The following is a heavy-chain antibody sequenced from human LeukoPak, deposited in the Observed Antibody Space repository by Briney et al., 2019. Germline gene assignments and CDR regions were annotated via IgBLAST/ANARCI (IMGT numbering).Heavy chain of an antibody. V-gene: IGHV4-34*01. CDR2: INHSGST. J-gene: IGHJ6*03. CDR1: GGSFSGYY. Sequence: PSGTLSLTCAVYGGSFSGYYWSWIRQPPGKGLEWIGEINHSGSTNYNPSLKSRVTISVDASKNQFSLKLSSVTAADTAVYYCARLMVRGVINLRLGYYYYMDVWGKGTTVTVSS. D-gene: IGHD3-10*01. CDR3: ARLMVRGVINLRLGYYYYMDV.